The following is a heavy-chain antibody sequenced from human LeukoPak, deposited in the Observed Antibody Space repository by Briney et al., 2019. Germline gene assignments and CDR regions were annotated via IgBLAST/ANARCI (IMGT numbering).Heavy chain of an antibody. CDR3: ARFRAGATYYYYYMDV. J-gene: IGHJ6*03. D-gene: IGHD1-26*01. V-gene: IGHV1-2*02. CDR2: INPNSGGT. Sequence: ASVKVSCKASGYTFTGYCMHWVRQAPGQGLEWMGWINPNSGGTNYAQKFQGRVTMTRDTSISTAYMELSRLRSDDTAVYYCARFRAGATYYYYYMDVWGKGTTVTVSS. CDR1: GYTFTGYC.